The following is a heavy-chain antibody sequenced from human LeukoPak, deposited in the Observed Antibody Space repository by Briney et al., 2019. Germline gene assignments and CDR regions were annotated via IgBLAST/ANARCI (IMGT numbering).Heavy chain of an antibody. J-gene: IGHJ3*01. CDR3: AKAGVRYSDSSALYAFDF. CDR2: LYYSGST. D-gene: IGHD3-22*01. Sequence: SETLSLSCTVSGGSISSASYFWGWIRQPPGKGLEWIGTLYYSGSTYYSASLKSRVTMSGDTSRNQFSLRLSSVNAADTAVYYCAKAGVRYSDSSALYAFDFWGPGTMVTVSS. CDR1: GGSISSASYF. V-gene: IGHV4-39*01.